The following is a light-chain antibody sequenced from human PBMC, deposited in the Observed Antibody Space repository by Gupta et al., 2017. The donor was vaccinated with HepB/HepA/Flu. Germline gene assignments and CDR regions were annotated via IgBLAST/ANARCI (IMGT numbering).Light chain of an antibody. CDR3: QSYDSSLSGFYV. CDR1: SSNIGAGYD. J-gene: IGLJ1*01. V-gene: IGLV1-40*01. CDR2: GNS. Sequence: QSVLTQPPSVSGAPAPSVTISCTGSSSNIGAGYDVPWYQQLPGTAPKLLIYGNSNRPSGVPDRFSGSKSGTSASLAITGLQAEDEADYYCQSYDSSLSGFYVFGTGTKVTVL.